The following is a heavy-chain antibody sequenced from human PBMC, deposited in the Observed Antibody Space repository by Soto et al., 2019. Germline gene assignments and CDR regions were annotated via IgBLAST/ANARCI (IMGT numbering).Heavy chain of an antibody. Sequence: GESLKISCKGSGYSFTSYRIGWVRQMPGKGLEWMGIIYPGDSDTRYSPSFQGQVTISADKSISTAYLQWSSLKASDTAMYYCARSALGYCSSTSCYTGGYYYYGMDVWGQGTTVTVSS. V-gene: IGHV5-51*01. CDR3: ARSALGYCSSTSCYTGGYYYYGMDV. D-gene: IGHD2-2*02. J-gene: IGHJ6*02. CDR2: IYPGDSDT. CDR1: GYSFTSYR.